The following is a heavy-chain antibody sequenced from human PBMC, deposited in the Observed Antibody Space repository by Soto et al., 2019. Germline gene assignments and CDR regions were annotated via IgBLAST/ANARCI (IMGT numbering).Heavy chain of an antibody. Sequence: QVQLVQSGAEVKKPGSSVKVSCKASGGTFSSYAISWVRQAPGQGLEWMGGIIPIFGTANYAQKLQGRVTMTADKSTSTAYMELSSLRSEDTAVYYCARDVSYSSGWGGTDYWGQGTLVTVSS. J-gene: IGHJ4*02. V-gene: IGHV1-69*06. CDR2: IIPIFGTA. D-gene: IGHD6-19*01. CDR3: ARDVSYSSGWGGTDY. CDR1: GGTFSSYA.